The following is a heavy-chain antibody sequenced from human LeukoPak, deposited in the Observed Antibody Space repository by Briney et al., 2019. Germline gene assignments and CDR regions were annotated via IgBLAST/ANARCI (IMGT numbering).Heavy chain of an antibody. CDR3: AKDSLVGYVDY. CDR1: GFTFSSYA. Sequence: GGSLRLSCAASGFTFSSYAMSWVRQAPGKGLEWVSAISGSGYSTYYADSVKGRFTISRDNSKNTLYLQMNSLRAEDTALYYCAKDSLVGYVDYWGQGTLVTVSS. CDR2: ISGSGYST. J-gene: IGHJ4*02. D-gene: IGHD3-16*01. V-gene: IGHV3-23*01.